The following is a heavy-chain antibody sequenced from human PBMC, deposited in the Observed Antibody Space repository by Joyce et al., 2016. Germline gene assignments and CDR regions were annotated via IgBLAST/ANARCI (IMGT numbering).Heavy chain of an antibody. J-gene: IGHJ4*02. CDR1: GYTFTDYY. Sequence: QVQVVQSGAEVKKPGASVRVSCKPFGYTFTDYYLHWVRQAPGQGLEWMGWISPNNGSTHYATRFQDRVTMTRNKSSATVYLDLGSLRSDDTAVYYCATRGARELDYWGQGTLVSVSS. CDR2: ISPNNGST. V-gene: IGHV1-2*02. D-gene: IGHD1-7*01. CDR3: ATRGARELDY.